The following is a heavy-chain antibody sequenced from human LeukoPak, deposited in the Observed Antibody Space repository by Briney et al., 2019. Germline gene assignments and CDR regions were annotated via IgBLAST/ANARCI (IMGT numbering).Heavy chain of an antibody. CDR1: GGTFSSYA. CDR2: IIPIFGTA. J-gene: IGHJ4*02. D-gene: IGHD6-19*01. CDR3: AADQYSSGSLDY. Sequence: GASVKVSCKASGGTFSSYAISWVRQAPGQGLEWMGGIIPIFGTANYAQKFQGRVTITTDESTSTAYMELSSLRSEDTAVYYCAADQYSSGSLDYWGQGTLVTVSS. V-gene: IGHV1-69*05.